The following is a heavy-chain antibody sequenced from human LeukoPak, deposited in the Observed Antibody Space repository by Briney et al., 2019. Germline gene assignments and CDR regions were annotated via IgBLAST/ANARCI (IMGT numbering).Heavy chain of an antibody. CDR1: GFTVTHYA. Sequence: GGSLRLSCSASGFTVTHYAMHWVRQAPGKGLEYVSAVDANGRTTYYADSVKGRFTISRDNAKNSLYLQMNSLRAEDTAVYYCVRDPEALDYWGQGTQVTASS. CDR2: VDANGRTT. CDR3: VRDPEALDY. J-gene: IGHJ4*02. V-gene: IGHV3-64*04.